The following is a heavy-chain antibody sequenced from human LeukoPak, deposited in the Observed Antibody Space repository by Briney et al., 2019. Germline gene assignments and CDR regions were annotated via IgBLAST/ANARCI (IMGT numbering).Heavy chain of an antibody. Sequence: ASVKVSCKASGYTFSGYYVHWVRQAPGQGFERMGWINPDSDATNYAQKFQGRVTMTRDTSISTAYMEVSRLRSDDTAVYYCARDFTGGYFDYWGQGTLVTVSS. V-gene: IGHV1-2*02. J-gene: IGHJ4*02. CDR3: ARDFTGGYFDY. CDR2: INPDSDAT. D-gene: IGHD2-8*02. CDR1: GYTFSGYY.